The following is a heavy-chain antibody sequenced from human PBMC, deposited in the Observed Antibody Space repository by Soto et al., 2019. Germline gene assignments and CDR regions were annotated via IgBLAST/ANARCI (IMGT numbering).Heavy chain of an antibody. D-gene: IGHD2-15*01. CDR2: ITSSGASI. Sequence: EVQLVESGGGQVKPGGSLRLSCAASGFTFSSYSLNWVRQAPGKGLEWVSSITSSGASIYYADLVKGRFTISRDNAKNSLYLQMNSLRAEDTAVYYCARDGSEGSGEIGYYYYMDVWGKGTTATVSS. J-gene: IGHJ6*03. CDR1: GFTFSSYS. CDR3: ARDGSEGSGEIGYYYYMDV. V-gene: IGHV3-21*01.